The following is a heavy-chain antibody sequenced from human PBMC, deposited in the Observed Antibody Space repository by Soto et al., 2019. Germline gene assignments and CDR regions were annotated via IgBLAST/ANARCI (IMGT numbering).Heavy chain of an antibody. D-gene: IGHD6-13*01. CDR1: GGSISSYY. Sequence: QVQLQESGPGLVKPSETLSLTCTVSGGSISSYYWSWIRQPPGKGLEWIGYIYYSGSTNYNPSLRSRVTISVDTSKYQFSLKLSSVTAADTAVYYCAREIAAAGTWFDPWGQGTLVTVSS. CDR3: AREIAAAGTWFDP. J-gene: IGHJ5*02. CDR2: IYYSGST. V-gene: IGHV4-59*01.